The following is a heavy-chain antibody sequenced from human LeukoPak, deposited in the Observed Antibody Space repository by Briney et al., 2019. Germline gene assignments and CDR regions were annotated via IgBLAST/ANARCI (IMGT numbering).Heavy chain of an antibody. D-gene: IGHD5-12*01. CDR1: GYTFTSYY. CDR2: TNPSGGST. Sequence: ASVKVSCKASGYTFTSYYMHWVRQAPGQGLEWMGITNPSGGSTSYAQKFQGRVTMTRDTSTSTVYMELSSLRSEDTAVYYCARDMPNIQDTHSGYGDYFDYWGQGTLVTVSS. CDR3: ARDMPNIQDTHSGYGDYFDY. J-gene: IGHJ4*02. V-gene: IGHV1-46*01.